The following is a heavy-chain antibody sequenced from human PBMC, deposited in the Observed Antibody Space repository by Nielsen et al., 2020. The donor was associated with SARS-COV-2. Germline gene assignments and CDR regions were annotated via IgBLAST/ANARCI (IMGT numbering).Heavy chain of an antibody. CDR1: GYTFTNYY. D-gene: IGHD3-22*01. CDR2: INPSGGST. V-gene: IGHV1-46*01. Sequence: ASVKVSCKASGYTFTNYYIHWVRQAPGQGLEWMGIINPSGGSTIYAQKFQGRVTMTEDTSTDTAYMELSSLRSEDTAVYYCATVRPYDSSGYLDYWGQGTLVTVSS. J-gene: IGHJ4*02. CDR3: ATVRPYDSSGYLDY.